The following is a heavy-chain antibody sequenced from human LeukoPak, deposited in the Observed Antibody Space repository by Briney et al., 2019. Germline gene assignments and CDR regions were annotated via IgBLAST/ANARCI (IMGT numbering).Heavy chain of an antibody. D-gene: IGHD2-2*01. V-gene: IGHV1-18*01. J-gene: IGHJ6*03. CDR1: GYTFTSYV. Sequence: ASVKVSCKASGYTFTSYVISWVRQAPGQGLEWMGWISAYNGNTNYAQKLQGRVTMTTDTSTSTAYMELRSLRSDDTAVYYCARDLNSGYCSSTSCYPWGYYYYYYMDVWGKGTTVTVSS. CDR3: ARDLNSGYCSSTSCYPWGYYYYYYMDV. CDR2: ISAYNGNT.